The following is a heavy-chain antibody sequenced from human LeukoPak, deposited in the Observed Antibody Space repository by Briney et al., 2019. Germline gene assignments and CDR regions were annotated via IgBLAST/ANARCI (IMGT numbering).Heavy chain of an antibody. Sequence: SETLSLTCTVSGSTISSSSYYWGWIRQPPGKGLEWIGSIYYSGSTYYNPSLKSRVTIPVDTSKNQFSLKLSSVTAADTAVYYCARVDNWFDPWGQGTLVTVSS. V-gene: IGHV4-39*07. CDR2: IYYSGST. CDR1: GSTISSSSYY. J-gene: IGHJ5*02. CDR3: ARVDNWFDP.